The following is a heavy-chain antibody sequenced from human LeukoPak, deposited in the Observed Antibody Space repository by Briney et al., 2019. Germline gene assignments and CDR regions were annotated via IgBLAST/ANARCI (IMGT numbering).Heavy chain of an antibody. CDR3: TTYCSSTSCYGNYYYYYMDV. J-gene: IGHJ6*03. CDR1: GFTFSSFA. CDR2: ISGFAGSI. D-gene: IGHD2-2*01. Sequence: GGSLRLSCAASGFTFSSFAMSWVRQAPEKGLEWVSSISGFAGSIYYADSVKGRFTISRDDSKNTLYLQMNSLKTEDTAVYYCTTYCSSTSCYGNYYYYYMDVWGKGTTVTVSS. V-gene: IGHV3-23*01.